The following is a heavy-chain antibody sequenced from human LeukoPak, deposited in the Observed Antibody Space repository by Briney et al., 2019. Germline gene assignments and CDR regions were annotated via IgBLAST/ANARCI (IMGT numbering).Heavy chain of an antibody. J-gene: IGHJ4*02. CDR1: GFSFSNYG. CDR2: ISYDGSNK. Sequence: QPGGSLRLSCAASGFSFSNYGMHWVRQAPGKGLEWVAVISYDGSNKYYADSVKGRFTISRDNSKNTLYLQMNSLRAEDTAVYYCARSGGDYLLFDDWGQGTLVTVSS. V-gene: IGHV3-30*03. CDR3: ARSGGDYLLFDD. D-gene: IGHD2-21*02.